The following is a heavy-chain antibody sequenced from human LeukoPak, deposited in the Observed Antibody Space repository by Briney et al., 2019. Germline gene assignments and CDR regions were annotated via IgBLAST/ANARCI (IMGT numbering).Heavy chain of an antibody. CDR2: IIPIFGTA. CDR3: ARARVVVAATRYYYYGMDV. CDR1: GGTFSSYA. D-gene: IGHD2-15*01. J-gene: IGHJ6*02. Sequence: SVKVSCKASGGTFSSYAISWVRQAPGQGLEWMGGIIPIFGTANYAQKFQGRVTITTDESTSTAYMELSSLRSEDAAVYYCARARVVVAATRYYYYGMDVWGQGTTVTVSS. V-gene: IGHV1-69*05.